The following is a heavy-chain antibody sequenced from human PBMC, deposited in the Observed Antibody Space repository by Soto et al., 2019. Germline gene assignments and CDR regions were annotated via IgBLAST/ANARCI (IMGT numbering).Heavy chain of an antibody. J-gene: IGHJ4*02. D-gene: IGHD4-17*01. CDR3: ARDSFFPTVTTPIDY. Sequence: ASVKVSCKASGYTFTSYGISWVRQAPGQGLEWMGWISAYNGNTNYAQKLQGRVTMTTDTSTSTAYMELRSLRSDDTAVYYCARDSFFPTVTTPIDYWGQGTLVTVSS. CDR2: ISAYNGNT. V-gene: IGHV1-18*01. CDR1: GYTFTSYG.